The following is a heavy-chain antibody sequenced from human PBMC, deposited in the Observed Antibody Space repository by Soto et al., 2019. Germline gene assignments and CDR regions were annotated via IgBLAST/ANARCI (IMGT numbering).Heavy chain of an antibody. J-gene: IGHJ6*03. CDR3: AKVNGNDFWSGYYYYYYYYMDV. CDR2: ISYDGSNK. Sequence: GGSLRLSCAASGFTFSSYAMHWVSQAPGKGLERVAVISYDGSNKYYADSVKGRFTISRDNSKNTLYLQMNSLRAEDTAVYYCAKVNGNDFWSGYYYYYYYYMDVWGKGTTVTVSS. CDR1: GFTFSSYA. V-gene: IGHV3-30-3*01. D-gene: IGHD3-3*01.